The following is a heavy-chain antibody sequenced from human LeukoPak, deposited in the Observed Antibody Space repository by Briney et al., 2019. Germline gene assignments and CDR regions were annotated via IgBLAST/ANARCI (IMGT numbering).Heavy chain of an antibody. CDR1: GYTFTSYG. J-gene: IGHJ4*02. CDR3: ARVGYYDSSGYFPYFDY. D-gene: IGHD3-22*01. Sequence: ASVKVSCKASGYTFTSYGISWVRQAPGQGLEWMGWINPNSGGTNYAQKFQGRVTMTRDTPISTAYMELSRLRSDDTAVYYCARVGYYDSSGYFPYFDYWGQGTLVTVSS. V-gene: IGHV1-2*02. CDR2: INPNSGGT.